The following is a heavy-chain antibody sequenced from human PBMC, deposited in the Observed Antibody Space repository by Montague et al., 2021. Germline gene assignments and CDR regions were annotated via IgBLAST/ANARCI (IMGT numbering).Heavy chain of an antibody. D-gene: IGHD1-14*01. CDR1: GASISDYH. Sequence: SETLSLTCSVSGASISDYHWSWIRQPPGKGLEWIGYIYYSRRTNYNPSIKSRVTISVDTSKNQFPLKLSSVTAADTAFYYCAVTNPYYYYGMDVWGQGTTVTVSS. V-gene: IGHV4-59*01. J-gene: IGHJ6*02. CDR2: IYYSRRT. CDR3: AVTNPYYYYGMDV.